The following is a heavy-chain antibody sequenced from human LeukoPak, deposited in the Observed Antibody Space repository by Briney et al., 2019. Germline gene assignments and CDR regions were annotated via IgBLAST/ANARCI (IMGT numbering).Heavy chain of an antibody. CDR3: ARVSTRGNSSPHY. CDR2: INPSGGST. CDR1: GYTFTSYY. Sequence: ASVKVSCKASGYTFTSYYMRWVRQAPGQGLEWMGIINPSGGSTSYAQKFQGRVTMTRDMSTSTVYMELSSLRSEDTAVYYCARVSTRGNSSPHYWGQGTLVTVSS. V-gene: IGHV1-46*01. J-gene: IGHJ4*02. D-gene: IGHD3-22*01.